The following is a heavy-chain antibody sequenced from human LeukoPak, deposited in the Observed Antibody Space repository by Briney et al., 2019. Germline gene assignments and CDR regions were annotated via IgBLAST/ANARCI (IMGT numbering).Heavy chain of an antibody. CDR1: GFTFSSYW. D-gene: IGHD3-22*01. V-gene: IGHV3-7*01. J-gene: IGHJ3*02. Sequence: GGSLRLSCAASGFTFSSYWMSWVRQAPGKGLEWVANIKQDGSEKYYVDSVKGRFTISRDNAKNSLYLQMNSLRAEDTAVYYCARDLHYYDSTGAFDIWGQGTMVTVSS. CDR3: ARDLHYYDSTGAFDI. CDR2: IKQDGSEK.